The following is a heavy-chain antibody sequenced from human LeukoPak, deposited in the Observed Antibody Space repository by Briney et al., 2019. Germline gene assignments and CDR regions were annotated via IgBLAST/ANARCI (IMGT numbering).Heavy chain of an antibody. V-gene: IGHV4-59*01. Sequence: SGTLSLTCTVSGGSISSYYWSWIRQPPGKGLEWIGYISYSGSTNYNPSLESRVTISVDTTKNQFSLNLSSVTAADTAVYYCARELRDYSSSSGVFDIWGQGTMVTVSS. D-gene: IGHD6-6*01. CDR1: GGSISSYY. J-gene: IGHJ3*02. CDR3: ARELRDYSSSSGVFDI. CDR2: ISYSGST.